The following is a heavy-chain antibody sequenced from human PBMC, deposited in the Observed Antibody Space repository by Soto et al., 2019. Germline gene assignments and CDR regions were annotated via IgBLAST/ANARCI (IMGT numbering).Heavy chain of an antibody. CDR2: IFYSGSA. Sequence: PSETLSLTCSVSGGSISNPIYYWAWIRQPPGKGLEWIGSIFYSGSAYYNPSLKSRVTMSVDTSQNQFSLKLSSVTAADTAVYYCAGRISLTSVEIFSGGLSGYNWVDPWGRGTLVTVSS. CDR3: AGRISLTSVEIFSGGLSGYNWVDP. V-gene: IGHV4-39*01. J-gene: IGHJ5*01. CDR1: GGSISNPIYY. D-gene: IGHD3-3*01.